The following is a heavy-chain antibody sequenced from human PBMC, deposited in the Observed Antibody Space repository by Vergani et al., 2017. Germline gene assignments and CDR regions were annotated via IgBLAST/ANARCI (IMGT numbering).Heavy chain of an antibody. J-gene: IGHJ6*02. Sequence: QVQLVQSGAEVKKPGSSVKVSCKASGGTFSSYAISWVRQAPGQGLEWMGRIIPIFGTANYAQKFQGRVTITADESTSTAYMELSSLRSEDTAVYYCARGGYCSSTSCYTNRGTDRKDYYYYYGMDVWGQGTTVTVSS. CDR1: GGTFSSYA. CDR3: ARGGYCSSTSCYTNRGTDRKDYYYYYGMDV. V-gene: IGHV1-69*18. CDR2: IIPIFGTA. D-gene: IGHD2-2*02.